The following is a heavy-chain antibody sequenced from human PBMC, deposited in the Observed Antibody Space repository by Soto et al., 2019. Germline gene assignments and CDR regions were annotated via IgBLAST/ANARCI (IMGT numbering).Heavy chain of an antibody. Sequence: GASVKVSCKASGYTFTSYAMHWVRQAPGQRLEWMGWINASSGNTNYTQKFQGRVTITRDTSVSTAYMELSRLTSDDTAVYYCASAKSSSLVTTALDYWGQGTLVTVSS. J-gene: IGHJ4*02. CDR3: ASAKSSSLVTTALDY. CDR2: INASSGNT. D-gene: IGHD4-17*01. V-gene: IGHV1-3*01. CDR1: GYTFTSYA.